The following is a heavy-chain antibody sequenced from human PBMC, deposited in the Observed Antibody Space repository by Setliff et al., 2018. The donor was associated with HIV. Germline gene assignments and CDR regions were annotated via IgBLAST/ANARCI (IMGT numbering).Heavy chain of an antibody. Sequence: KTGGSLRLCCAASGFTFSSYSMNWVRQAPGKGLEWVSSISSSCSYIYYADSVKGRFTISGDNSKNSLYLQMNSLRNEDTALYYCAKEPHPITVKGQYFYYYYMDVWGKGTTVTVSS. CDR2: ISSSCSYI. D-gene: IGHD3-22*01. J-gene: IGHJ6*03. V-gene: IGHV3-21*04. CDR1: GFTFSSYS. CDR3: AKEPHPITVKGQYFYYYYMDV.